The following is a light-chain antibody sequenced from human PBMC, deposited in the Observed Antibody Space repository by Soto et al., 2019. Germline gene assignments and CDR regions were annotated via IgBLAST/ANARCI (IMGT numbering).Light chain of an antibody. CDR2: KAS. Sequence: DIQMTQSPSTLSASVGDRVTITCRASQGISTWLAWYQQKPGKAPKLLIYKASSLEGGVPSRFSGSGSGTEFNITVSSLQPDDFATYYCQQYNTYPLTFGGWTTVEIK. V-gene: IGKV1-5*03. CDR3: QQYNTYPLT. CDR1: QGISTW. J-gene: IGKJ4*01.